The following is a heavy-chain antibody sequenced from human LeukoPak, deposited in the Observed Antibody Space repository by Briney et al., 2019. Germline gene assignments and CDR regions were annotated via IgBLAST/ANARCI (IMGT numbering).Heavy chain of an antibody. CDR3: AREWDTAFDI. V-gene: IGHV3-23*01. CDR2: ISGSGGST. Sequence: PGGSLRLSCAASGFTFSSYAMSWVRQAPGKGLEWVSAISGSGGSTYYADSVKGRFTISRDNAKNSLYLQMNSLGAEDTAVYYCAREWDTAFDIWGQGTMVTVSS. D-gene: IGHD5-18*01. J-gene: IGHJ3*02. CDR1: GFTFSSYA.